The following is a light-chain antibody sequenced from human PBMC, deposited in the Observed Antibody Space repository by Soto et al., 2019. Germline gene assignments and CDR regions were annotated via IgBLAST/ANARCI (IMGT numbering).Light chain of an antibody. CDR1: SSDVGGYNY. J-gene: IGLJ1*01. V-gene: IGLV2-14*03. Sequence: QSVLTQPASVSGSPGQSITISCTGASSDVGGYNYVSWYQQHPGKAPKLIIYDVSNRPSGVSDRLSGSKSGNTASLTISGLQTEDEADYFCSSCATSSTLHVFGTGTRSPS. CDR2: DVS. CDR3: SSCATSSTLHV.